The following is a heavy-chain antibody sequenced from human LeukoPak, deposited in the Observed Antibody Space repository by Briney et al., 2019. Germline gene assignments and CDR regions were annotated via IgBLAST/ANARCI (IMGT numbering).Heavy chain of an antibody. Sequence: PSETLSLTCTVSGGSISIYYWSCVRHPPGEGVGCIGYSYYNGSTNYNPYLKTPVTISVETAKNQFSLKLSSVTAGDPAMYYPARGAKYDFWSGYYIYWGQGTLVTVSS. CDR3: ARGAKYDFWSGYYIY. J-gene: IGHJ4*02. CDR1: GGSISIYY. D-gene: IGHD3-3*01. V-gene: IGHV4-59*01. CDR2: SYYNGST.